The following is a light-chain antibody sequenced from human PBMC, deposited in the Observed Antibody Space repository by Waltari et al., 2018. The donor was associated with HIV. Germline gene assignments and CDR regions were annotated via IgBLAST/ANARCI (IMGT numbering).Light chain of an antibody. CDR2: NND. CDR3: ATWDDGLSGWV. V-gene: IGLV1-44*01. CDR1: ASTIGRNT. J-gene: IGLJ3*02. Sequence: QSVVTQPPSASGTPGQRVSMSCSGSASTIGRNTVNWYQHLPQTAPKLLIYNNDERPSGVPDRFSASKTGTSASLDISGLQSEDEADYYCATWDDGLSGWVFGGGTKLTVL.